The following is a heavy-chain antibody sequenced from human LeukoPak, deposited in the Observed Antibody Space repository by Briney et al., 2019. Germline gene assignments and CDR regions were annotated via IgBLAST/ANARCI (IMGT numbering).Heavy chain of an antibody. CDR3: ARVAYGGNWFDP. Sequence: SQTLSLTCTVSGGSISSGGYYWSWIRQHPGKGLEWIGYIYYSGSTYYNPSLRSRVTISVDTPKNQFSLKLSSVAAADTAVYYCARVAYGGNWFDPWGREPWSPSPQ. J-gene: IGHJ5*02. D-gene: IGHD2-15*01. CDR2: IYYSGST. CDR1: GGSISSGGYY. V-gene: IGHV4-31*03.